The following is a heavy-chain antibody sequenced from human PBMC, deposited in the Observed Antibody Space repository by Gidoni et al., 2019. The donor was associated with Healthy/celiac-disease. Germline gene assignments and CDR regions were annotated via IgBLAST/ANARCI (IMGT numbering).Heavy chain of an antibody. CDR2: ISGSGGST. CDR1: GFTFSSYA. V-gene: IGHV3-23*01. J-gene: IGHJ4*02. Sequence: EVQLLASGGGLVQPGGSLLLSSAASGFTFSSYAMSWVRQARGKGLGWVSAISGSGGSTYYADSVKGRFTISRDNSKNTLYLQRNSLRAEDTAVYYCAKDEPRIKDYFDYWGQGTLVTVSS. CDR3: AKDEPRIKDYFDY.